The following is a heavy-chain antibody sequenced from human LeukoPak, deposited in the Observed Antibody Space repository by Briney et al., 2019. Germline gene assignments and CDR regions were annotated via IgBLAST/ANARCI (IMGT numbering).Heavy chain of an antibody. Sequence: PSETLSLTCTVSGGSVSSYYWSWIRQPPGKGLEWIGCIHYSGSTDFNPSLKSRITISVDTSKNQFSLKMNSVTAADTAIYYCARVQWLPLDVFNFWGQGTMVTVSS. V-gene: IGHV4-59*02. CDR2: IHYSGST. D-gene: IGHD6-19*01. J-gene: IGHJ3*01. CDR1: GGSVSSYY. CDR3: ARVQWLPLDVFNF.